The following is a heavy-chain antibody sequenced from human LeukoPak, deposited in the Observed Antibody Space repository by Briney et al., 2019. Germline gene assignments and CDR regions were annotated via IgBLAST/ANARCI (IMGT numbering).Heavy chain of an antibody. D-gene: IGHD2-2*02. CDR3: ARPLRCSSNDCYMDNWFDP. V-gene: IGHV4-59*12. CDR2: IYYSGGT. Sequence: SETLSLTCTVSGGSISTYYWNWIRQPPGKGLQWIGFIYYSGGTNYIPSLKSRVTISVDTSKNQFSLKLSSVTAADTAVYYCARPLRCSSNDCYMDNWFDPWGQGTLVTVSS. CDR1: GGSISTYY. J-gene: IGHJ5*02.